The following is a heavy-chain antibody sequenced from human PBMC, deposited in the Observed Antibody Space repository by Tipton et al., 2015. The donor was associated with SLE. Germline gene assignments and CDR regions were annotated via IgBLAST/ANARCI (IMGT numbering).Heavy chain of an antibody. Sequence: TLSLTRTVSGGSIGTYYWSWIRQPPGKGLEWIGYIYHTASTYYNPSLKSRVTISVDRSKNQFSLKLSSVTAADTAVYFCARKGITASETWGPFDYWGQGTLVTVSS. V-gene: IGHV4-59*12. CDR2: IYHTAST. J-gene: IGHJ4*02. CDR1: GGSIGTYY. CDR3: ARKGITASETWGPFDY. D-gene: IGHD6-13*01.